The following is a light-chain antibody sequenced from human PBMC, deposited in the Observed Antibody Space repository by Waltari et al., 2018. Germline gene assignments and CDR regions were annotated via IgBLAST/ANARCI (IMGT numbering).Light chain of an antibody. CDR2: GSF. CDR3: QHYGTSPRT. Sequence: ELILTQSPGTLSLSPGERATLSCRASQSVTSNSLAWYQQKPGQAPGLIIYGSFNRATGIPDRFSGSGSGTDFTLTIIRLEPEDFAVYYCQHYGTSPRTFGQGTKVEL. J-gene: IGKJ1*01. CDR1: QSVTSNS. V-gene: IGKV3-20*01.